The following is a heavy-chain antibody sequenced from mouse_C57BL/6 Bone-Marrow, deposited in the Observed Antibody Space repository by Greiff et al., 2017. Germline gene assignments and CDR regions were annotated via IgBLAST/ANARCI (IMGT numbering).Heavy chain of an antibody. V-gene: IGHV1-69*01. D-gene: IGHD5-1*01. CDR2: IDPSDSYT. CDR3: ARVPRKGFDV. CDR1: GYTFTSYW. J-gene: IGHJ1*03. Sequence: VQLQQPGAELVMPGASVKLSCKASGYTFTSYWMHWVKQRPGQGLEWIGEIDPSDSYTNYNQKFKGKSTLTVDKSSSTAYMQLSSLRSDGSAVYCSARVPRKGFDVWGTVTTATVSS.